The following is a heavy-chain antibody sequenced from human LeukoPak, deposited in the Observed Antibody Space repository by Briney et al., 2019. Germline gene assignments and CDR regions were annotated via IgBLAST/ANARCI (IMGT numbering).Heavy chain of an antibody. Sequence: SETLSLTCTVSGGSISSYYWSWIRQPAGKGLEWLGHIYSSGSTNYNPSLKSRVTMSVDTSKNQFSLKVSSVTAADTAVYYCARVFSYGDHNDYWRQGTLVTVSS. CDR1: GGSISSYY. CDR3: ARVFSYGDHNDY. CDR2: IYSSGST. V-gene: IGHV4-4*07. D-gene: IGHD4-17*01. J-gene: IGHJ4*02.